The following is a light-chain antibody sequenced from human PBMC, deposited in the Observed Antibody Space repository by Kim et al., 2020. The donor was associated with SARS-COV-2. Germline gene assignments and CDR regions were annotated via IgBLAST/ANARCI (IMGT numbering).Light chain of an antibody. V-gene: IGLV3-19*01. Sequence: SSALTQDPAVSVALGQTVRITCQGDSLRSYYATWYQQKAGQAPIPVIYGKDNRPSGIPDRFSGSSSGNTASLTITGAQAEDEADYYCNSRDSNDNVVFGGGTSLTVL. J-gene: IGLJ2*01. CDR3: NSRDSNDNVV. CDR1: SLRSYY. CDR2: GKD.